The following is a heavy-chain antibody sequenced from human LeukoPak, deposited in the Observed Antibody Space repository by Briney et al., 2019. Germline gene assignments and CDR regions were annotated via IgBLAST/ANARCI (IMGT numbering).Heavy chain of an antibody. D-gene: IGHD1-20*01. CDR3: ARDVGYNWNHNWFDP. V-gene: IGHV4-59*01. CDR2: IHDSGTT. Sequence: SETLSLTCTVSGVSIRGYYWSWIRQPPGKGLEWIGYIHDSGTTNYNPSLKSRVSISVDASKNQVYLKLSSVTAADTAVYYCARDVGYNWNHNWFDPWGQGTLVTVSS. J-gene: IGHJ5*02. CDR1: GVSIRGYY.